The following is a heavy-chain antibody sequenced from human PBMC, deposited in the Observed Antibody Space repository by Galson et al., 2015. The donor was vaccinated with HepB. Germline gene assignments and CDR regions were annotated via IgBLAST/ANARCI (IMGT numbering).Heavy chain of an antibody. V-gene: IGHV4-39*01. CDR3: ARLSRWVAGFDY. CDR2: IYYTGST. J-gene: IGHJ4*02. CDR1: GGSISSSGYY. D-gene: IGHD4-23*01. Sequence: SETLSLTCTVSGGSISSSGYYWGWIRQPPGKGLEWIGTIYYTGSTYYNPSLQSRVTLSVDTSKKQFSLKLSSVTAADTAVYYCARLSRWVAGFDYWGQGTLVTVSS.